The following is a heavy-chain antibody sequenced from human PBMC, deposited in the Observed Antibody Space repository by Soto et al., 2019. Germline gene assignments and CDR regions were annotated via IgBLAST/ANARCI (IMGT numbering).Heavy chain of an antibody. CDR3: ARDEDFVVVPAAIKWSYGMDV. V-gene: IGHV1-69*01. CDR2: IIPIVGTA. CDR1: GGTFSSYA. Sequence: QVQLVQSGAEVKKPGSSVKVSCEASGGTFSSYAISWVRQAPGQGLEWMGGIIPIVGTANYAQKFQGRVTITADESTSTAYMELSSLRSEDTAVYYCARDEDFVVVPAAIKWSYGMDVWGQGTTVTVAS. D-gene: IGHD2-2*02. J-gene: IGHJ6*02.